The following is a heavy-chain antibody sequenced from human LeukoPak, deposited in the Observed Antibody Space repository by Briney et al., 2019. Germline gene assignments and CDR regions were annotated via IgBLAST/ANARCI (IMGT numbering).Heavy chain of an antibody. V-gene: IGHV3-20*04. Sequence: GGSLRLSCAASGFTFDDYGMSWVRQAPGKGLEWVSGINWNGGSTGYADSVKGRFTISRDNAKNSLYLQMNILRAEDTALYYCASWAAAGTKEVYWGQGTLVTVSS. CDR2: INWNGGST. J-gene: IGHJ4*02. CDR3: ASWAAAGTKEVY. D-gene: IGHD6-13*01. CDR1: GFTFDDYG.